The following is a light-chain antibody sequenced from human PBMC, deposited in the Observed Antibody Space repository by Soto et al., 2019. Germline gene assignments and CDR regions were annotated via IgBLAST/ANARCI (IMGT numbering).Light chain of an antibody. V-gene: IGKV3-15*01. J-gene: IGKJ1*01. CDR3: QQYNNWPVT. CDR1: QSVSSN. Sequence: EIVLTQSPAPLSVTTGARATLSCRASQSVSSNLAWYQQKPGQAPRLLIYGASTRATAIPARFSGSGSGTEFTLTISSLQSEDFAVYYCQQYNNWPVTFGQGTKVDIK. CDR2: GAS.